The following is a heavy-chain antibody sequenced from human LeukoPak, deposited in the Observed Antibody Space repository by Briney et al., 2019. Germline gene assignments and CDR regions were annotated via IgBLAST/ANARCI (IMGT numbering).Heavy chain of an antibody. D-gene: IGHD2-2*02. V-gene: IGHV3-33*01. J-gene: IGHJ6*02. CDR1: GFTFSIYG. CDR3: ARRYCSSTGCYMGYDYYGMDV. CDR2: IWSDRSET. Sequence: PGRSLRLSCAASGFTFSIYGMQWVRQAPGKGLEWVALIWSDRSETYYADSVKGRFTISRDNSKNTLYLQMNGLRAEDTAVYYCARRYCSSTGCYMGYDYYGMDVWGQGTTVTVSS.